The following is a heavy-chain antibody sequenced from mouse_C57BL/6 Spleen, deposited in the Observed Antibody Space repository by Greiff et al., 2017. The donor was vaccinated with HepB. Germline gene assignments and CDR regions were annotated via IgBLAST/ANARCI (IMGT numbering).Heavy chain of an antibody. Sequence: EVQLQQSGAELVRPGASVKLSCTASGFNIKDDYMHWVKQRPEQGLEWIGWIDPENGDTEYASKFQGKATITADTSANTAYLQLSSLTSEDTAVYYCTTSNYVAWFAYWGQGTRVTVSA. CDR2: IDPENGDT. CDR1: GFNIKDDY. J-gene: IGHJ3*01. CDR3: TTSNYVAWFAY. D-gene: IGHD2-5*01. V-gene: IGHV14-4*01.